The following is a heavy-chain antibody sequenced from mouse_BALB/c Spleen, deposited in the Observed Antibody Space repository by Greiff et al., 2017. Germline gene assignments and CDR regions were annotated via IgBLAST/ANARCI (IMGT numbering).Heavy chain of an antibody. V-gene: IGHV1-18*01. CDR2: INPYNGGT. D-gene: IGHD2-1*01. CDR1: GYSFTGYT. J-gene: IGHJ4*01. Sequence: VQLKESGPELVKPGASMKISCKASGYSFTGYTMNWVKQSHGKNLEWIGLINPYNGGTSYNQKFKGKATLTVDKSSSTAYMELLSLTSEDSAVYYCAREDYGNYDAMDYWGQGTSVTVSS. CDR3: AREDYGNYDAMDY.